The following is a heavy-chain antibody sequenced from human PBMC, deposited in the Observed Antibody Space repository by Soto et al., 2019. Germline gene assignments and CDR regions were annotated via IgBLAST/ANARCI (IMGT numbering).Heavy chain of an antibody. Sequence: EVQLLESGGGLVQPGGSLRLSCAASGFTFSNYAMSWVRQAPGKGLEWVSGISGSGDSTYYADSGKGRFTISRDNSKNSLYLQMNSLRAEDKAVYYCAKGVPGIAVAGTGYFQHWGQSTLVTVSS. CDR1: GFTFSNYA. J-gene: IGHJ1*01. CDR2: ISGSGDST. D-gene: IGHD6-19*01. CDR3: AKGVPGIAVAGTGYFQH. V-gene: IGHV3-23*01.